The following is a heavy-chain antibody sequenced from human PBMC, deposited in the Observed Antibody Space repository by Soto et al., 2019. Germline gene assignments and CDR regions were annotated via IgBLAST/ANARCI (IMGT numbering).Heavy chain of an antibody. CDR3: ARDRGTYSDRSRFGYFEY. CDR1: GFTLRGYG. CDR2: IWYDGSNK. V-gene: IGHV3-33*01. J-gene: IGHJ4*02. Sequence: GGSLRPSCAAPGFTLRGYGMPWVRQGPGKGLEWVAVIWYDGSNKYYADSVKGRFTISRDNSRNTLYLQMDSLSAEDTAVYYCARDRGTYSDRSRFGYFEYWGQGTLVTVSS. D-gene: IGHD1-26*01.